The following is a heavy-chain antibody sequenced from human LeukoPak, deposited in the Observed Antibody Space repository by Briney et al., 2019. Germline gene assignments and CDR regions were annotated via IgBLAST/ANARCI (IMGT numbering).Heavy chain of an antibody. CDR3: ARGTTVTRYFDL. CDR1: GGSFSGYY. D-gene: IGHD4-17*01. CDR2: INHSGGT. J-gene: IGHJ2*01. Sequence: PSETLSLTCAVYGGSFSGYYWSWIRQPPGKGLEWIGEINHSGGTNYNPSLKSRVTISVDTTKNQCSLKLSSVAAADTTVYYCARGTTVTRYFDLWGRGTLVTVSS. V-gene: IGHV4-34*01.